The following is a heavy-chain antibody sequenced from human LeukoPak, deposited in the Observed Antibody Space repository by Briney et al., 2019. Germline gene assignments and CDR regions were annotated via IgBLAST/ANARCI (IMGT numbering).Heavy chain of an antibody. V-gene: IGHV4-4*07. CDR1: GGSISNYH. Sequence: KPSETLTLTCTVSGGSISNYHWTWIRQPAGKGLEWIGRTYPCGSTNRNPSLKSRVSILVDESKNQFSLRLSSVTAADTAVYYCARDKGASYWDIELFDIWGQGTTLT. CDR3: ARDKGASYWDIELFDI. J-gene: IGHJ3*02. D-gene: IGHD1-26*01. CDR2: TYPCGST.